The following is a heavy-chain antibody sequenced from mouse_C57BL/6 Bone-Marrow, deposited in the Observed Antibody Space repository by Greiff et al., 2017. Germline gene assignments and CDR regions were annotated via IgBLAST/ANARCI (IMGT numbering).Heavy chain of an antibody. Sequence: DVQLQESGPGLVKPSQSLSLTCSVTGYSITSGYYWNWIRQFPGNKLEWMGYISYDGSNNYNPSLKNRISITRDTSKNQFFLKLNSVTTEDTATYYCARNWDGAMDYWGQGTSVTVSS. CDR1: GYSITSGYY. V-gene: IGHV3-6*01. D-gene: IGHD4-1*01. J-gene: IGHJ4*01. CDR2: ISYDGSN. CDR3: ARNWDGAMDY.